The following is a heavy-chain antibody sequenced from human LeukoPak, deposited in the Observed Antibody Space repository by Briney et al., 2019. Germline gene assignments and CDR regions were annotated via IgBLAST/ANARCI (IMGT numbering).Heavy chain of an antibody. J-gene: IGHJ5*02. V-gene: IGHV4-34*01. Sequence: NSSETLSLTCAVYGGSFSGYYWSWIRQPPGKGLEWIGEINHSGSTNYNPSLKSRVTISVDTSKNQFSLKLGSVTAADTAVYYCARGLRTSYETGFSWFDPWGQGTLVTVSS. CDR3: ARGLRTSYETGFSWFDP. CDR2: INHSGST. CDR1: GGSFSGYY. D-gene: IGHD1-7*01.